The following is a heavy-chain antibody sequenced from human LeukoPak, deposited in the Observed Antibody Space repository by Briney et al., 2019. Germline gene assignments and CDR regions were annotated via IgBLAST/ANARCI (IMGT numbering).Heavy chain of an antibody. D-gene: IGHD5-18*01. CDR3: AKRRTVDTAMVTHYYGMDV. J-gene: IGHJ6*02. Sequence: PGGSLRLSCAASGFTFSSHGIHWVRQAPGKGLEWVAVISYDGSDKYYADSVKGRFTISRDNSKNTVYLQMNSLRPEDMAVYYCAKRRTVDTAMVTHYYGMDVWGQGTTVTVSS. CDR1: GFTFSSHG. CDR2: ISYDGSDK. V-gene: IGHV3-30*18.